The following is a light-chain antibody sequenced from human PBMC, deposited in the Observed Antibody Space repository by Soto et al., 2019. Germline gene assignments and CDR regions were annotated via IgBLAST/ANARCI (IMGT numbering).Light chain of an antibody. CDR2: DNN. CDR3: QSYDSSLSGSYV. V-gene: IGLV1-40*01. Sequence: QSVLTQPPSVSGAPGQRVTISCTGSSSNIGAGYDVQWYQQLPGTAPKLLIYDNNNRPSGVPDRFSGSKSGTSASLAITGLQAEDEADYYCQSYDSSLSGSYVFGTGTQLTVL. CDR1: SSNIGAGYD. J-gene: IGLJ1*01.